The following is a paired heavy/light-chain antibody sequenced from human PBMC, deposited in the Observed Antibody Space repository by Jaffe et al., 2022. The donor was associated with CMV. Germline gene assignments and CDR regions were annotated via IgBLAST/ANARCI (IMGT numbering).Heavy chain of an antibody. J-gene: IGHJ3*01. D-gene: IGHD1-1*01. Sequence: QVQLVESGGGVVQPGGSLRLSCAASTFAFNTYDKHWVRQAPGKGLEWVAVISYDENNIKYADSVRGRFTISRDNSKNTLYLQMNSLRAEDTAIYYCAKMANWKEAFDVWGQGILVTVSS. CDR3: AKMANWKEAFDV. CDR1: TFAFNTYD. V-gene: IGHV3-30*18. CDR2: ISYDENNI.
Light chain of an antibody. CDR3: LQHNTYPWT. J-gene: IGKJ1*01. CDR2: AAS. Sequence: DIQMTQSPSAMSASVGDRVTITCRASQGISNYLAWFQQKPGKVPKRLIYAASRLQSGVPSRFSGSGSGTVFTLTISSLQPEDFATYYCLQHNTYPWTFGQGTKVEIK. V-gene: IGKV1-17*03. CDR1: QGISNY.